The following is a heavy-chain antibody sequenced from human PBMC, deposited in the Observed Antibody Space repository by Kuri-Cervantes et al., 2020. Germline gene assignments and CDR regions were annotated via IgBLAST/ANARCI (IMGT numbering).Heavy chain of an antibody. J-gene: IGHJ6*02. CDR3: ARKGGHELREPYYYGMDV. D-gene: IGHD1-14*01. CDR1: GFTFSSYA. V-gene: IGHV3-74*01. CDR2: INSDGSST. Sequence: GESLKISCAASGFTFSSYAMHWVRQAPGKGLVWVSRINSDGSSTSYADSVKGRFTISRDNAKNTLYLQMNSLRAEDTAVYYCARKGGHELREPYYYGMDVWGQGTTVTVSS.